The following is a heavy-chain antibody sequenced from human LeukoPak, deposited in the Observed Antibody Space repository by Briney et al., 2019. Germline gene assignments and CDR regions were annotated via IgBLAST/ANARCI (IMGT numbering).Heavy chain of an antibody. Sequence: SETLSLTCTVSGGSIGSFYWSWIRQSPGGGLEWIGYIYYSGTTNYNPSLKSRLTISVDTSKNQFSLKLSSVTAADTAVYYCARLARLTLIRGVTGYHSLDVWGKGTKVTVSS. CDR2: IYYSGTT. CDR1: GGSIGSFY. J-gene: IGHJ6*04. D-gene: IGHD3-10*01. CDR3: ARLARLTLIRGVTGYHSLDV. V-gene: IGHV4-59*01.